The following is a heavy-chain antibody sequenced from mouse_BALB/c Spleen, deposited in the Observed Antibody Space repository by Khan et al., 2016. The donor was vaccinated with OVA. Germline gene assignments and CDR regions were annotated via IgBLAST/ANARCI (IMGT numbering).Heavy chain of an antibody. D-gene: IGHD1-1*01. CDR1: GYSFTDYN. J-gene: IGHJ2*01. CDR3: ATTDYYGESYYFDY. V-gene: IGHV1S135*01. CDR2: IDPYNGGT. Sequence: VQLQQSGPELVKPGASVKVSCKASGYSFTDYNMFWVKQSHGKSLEWIGYIDPYNGGTSYNQKFKGKATLTVDKSSSTAFMHLSSLTSEDSAVFYCATTDYYGESYYFDYWGKGTTLTVSS.